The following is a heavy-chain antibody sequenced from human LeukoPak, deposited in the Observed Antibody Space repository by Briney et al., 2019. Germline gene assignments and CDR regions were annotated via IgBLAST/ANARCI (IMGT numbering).Heavy chain of an antibody. CDR1: GGSISSYY. Sequence: SETLSLTCTVSGGSISSYYWSWIRQPPGKGLECIGSIYHSGSTNYNPSLKSRVTISVDTSKNQFSLKLSSVTAADTAVYYCARRLPRYYDSSGYSAFDYWGQGTLVTVSS. V-gene: IGHV4-59*12. CDR3: ARRLPRYYDSSGYSAFDY. CDR2: IYHSGST. D-gene: IGHD3-22*01. J-gene: IGHJ4*02.